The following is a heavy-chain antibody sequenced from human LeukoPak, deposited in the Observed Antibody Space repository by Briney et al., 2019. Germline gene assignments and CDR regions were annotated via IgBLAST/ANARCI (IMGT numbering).Heavy chain of an antibody. CDR3: ARRSGYDYRWFDP. J-gene: IGHJ5*02. Sequence: GASVKVSCKASGYTFTGYYMHWVRQAPGQGLEWMGWINPNSGGTNYAQKFQGRVTMTRDTSISTAYMELSRLRSDDTAVYYCARRSGYDYRWFDPWGQGTLVTVSS. CDR2: INPNSGGT. CDR1: GYTFTGYY. V-gene: IGHV1-2*02. D-gene: IGHD5-12*01.